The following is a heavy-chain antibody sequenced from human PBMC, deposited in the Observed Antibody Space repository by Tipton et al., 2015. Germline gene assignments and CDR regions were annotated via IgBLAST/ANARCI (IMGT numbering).Heavy chain of an antibody. CDR2: ISYSGST. Sequence: TLSLTCTVSNDTISSSNFYWGWIRQPPGKGLEWIGSISYSGSTSYNSSLKSRVNISVDTSKSQFSLRLSSVTAADTAVYYCARGLGAAPFGPRGQG. D-gene: IGHD3-16*01. V-gene: IGHV4-39*07. CDR1: NDTISSSNFY. J-gene: IGHJ5*02. CDR3: ARGLGAAPFGP.